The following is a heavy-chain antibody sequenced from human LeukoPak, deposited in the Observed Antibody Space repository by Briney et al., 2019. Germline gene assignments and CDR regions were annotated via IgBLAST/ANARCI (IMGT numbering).Heavy chain of an antibody. J-gene: IGHJ4*02. D-gene: IGHD1-26*01. CDR1: GFTFSSYG. Sequence: GGSLRLSCAASGFTFSSYGMHWVRQAPGKGLEWVAVISSDTTDKYYADSAKGRFTISRDNSKNTLYLQMNSLRAEDTAVYYCGKGLGGSFAAGNYLGQETPVTVSS. V-gene: IGHV3-30*18. CDR2: ISSDTTDK. CDR3: GKGLGGSFAAGNY.